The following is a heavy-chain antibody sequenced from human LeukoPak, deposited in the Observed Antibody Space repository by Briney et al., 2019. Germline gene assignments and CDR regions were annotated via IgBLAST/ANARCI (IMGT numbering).Heavy chain of an antibody. V-gene: IGHV3-30*03. D-gene: IGHD3-10*01. CDR1: GFTFSSYG. J-gene: IGHJ6*03. CDR3: ARSFDNYYYYYMDV. Sequence: GGSLRLSCAASGFTFSSYGMHWVRQAPGKGLEWVAVISYDGSNKYYADSVKGRFTISRDNSKNTLYLQMNSLRAEDTVVYYCARSFDNYYYYYMDVWGKGTTVTISS. CDR2: ISYDGSNK.